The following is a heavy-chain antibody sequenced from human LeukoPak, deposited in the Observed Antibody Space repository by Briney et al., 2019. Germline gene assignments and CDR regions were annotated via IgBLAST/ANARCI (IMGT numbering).Heavy chain of an antibody. CDR1: GFTFDDYA. CDR3: AKDRGGGEVDY. J-gene: IGHJ4*02. CDR2: ISWNSGSI. V-gene: IGHV3-9*01. Sequence: GRSLRLSCAASGFTFDDYAMHWVRQAPGKGLEWVSGISWNSGSIGYADSVKGRFTISRDNSKNTLYLQMNSLRAEDTAVYYCAKDRGGGEVDYWGQGTLVTVSS. D-gene: IGHD4-23*01.